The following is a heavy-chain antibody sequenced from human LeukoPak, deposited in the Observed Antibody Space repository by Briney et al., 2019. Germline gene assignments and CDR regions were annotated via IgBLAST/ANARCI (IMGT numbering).Heavy chain of an antibody. CDR3: ARAQQMNFDY. D-gene: IGHD6-13*01. V-gene: IGHV3-21*01. Sequence: GGSLRLSCAASGFTFSSYSMNWVRQAPGKGLEWVSSISSSSSYIYYADSVKGRFAISRDNAKNSLYLQMNSLRAEDTAVYYCARAQQMNFDYWGQGTLVTVSS. J-gene: IGHJ4*02. CDR1: GFTFSSYS. CDR2: ISSSSSYI.